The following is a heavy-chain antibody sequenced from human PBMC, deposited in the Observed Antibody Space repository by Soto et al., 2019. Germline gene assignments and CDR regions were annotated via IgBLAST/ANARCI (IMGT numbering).Heavy chain of an antibody. CDR2: ISGSGGST. D-gene: IGHD4-17*01. Sequence: PGXSLRLSCAASGFTFSSYALSWFRQAPGKGLEWVSVISGSGGSTYYADSVRGRFTISRDKSKNTVFLQMNSLRADDTAVYHCAKDPNGDYVGAFDSWGQGTLVTVSS. CDR3: AKDPNGDYVGAFDS. CDR1: GFTFSSYA. V-gene: IGHV3-23*01. J-gene: IGHJ4*02.